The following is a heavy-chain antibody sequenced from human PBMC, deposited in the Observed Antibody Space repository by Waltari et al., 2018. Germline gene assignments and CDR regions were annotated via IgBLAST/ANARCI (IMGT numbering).Heavy chain of an antibody. J-gene: IGHJ4*02. Sequence: EVQVVESGGGLVQPGGSRKLPCATPGFILSGPTFHWVRQTSGKGLEWVGRIRRQPYNYATAYSASVKGRFTISRDDSKNTAYLQMNNLMTEDTAVYYCSGGEVTGTDFWGQGTLVTVSS. CDR1: GFILSGPT. D-gene: IGHD6-19*01. CDR2: IRRQPYNYAT. V-gene: IGHV3-73*01. CDR3: SGGEVTGTDF.